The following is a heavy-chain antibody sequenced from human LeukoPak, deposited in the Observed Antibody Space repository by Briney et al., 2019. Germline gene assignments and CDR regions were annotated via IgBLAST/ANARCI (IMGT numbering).Heavy chain of an antibody. CDR2: IYYSGST. J-gene: IGHJ4*02. CDR3: ARVEGEMATPDY. Sequence: NSSETLSLTCSVSGGSISSYSWSWIRQPPGKGLEWIGYIYYSGSTNYNPSLKSRVTISVDTSKNQFSLKLSSVTAADTAVYYCARVEGEMATPDYWGQGTLVTVSS. V-gene: IGHV4-59*01. D-gene: IGHD5-24*01. CDR1: GGSISSYS.